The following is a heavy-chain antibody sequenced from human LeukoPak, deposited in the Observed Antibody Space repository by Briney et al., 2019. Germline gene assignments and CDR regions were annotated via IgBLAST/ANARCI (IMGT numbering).Heavy chain of an antibody. CDR2: IVVGSGNT. J-gene: IGHJ4*02. Sequence: ASVKVSCKASGFTFTSSAVQWVRQARGQRLEWIGWIVVGSGNTNYAQKFQERVTITRDMSTSTAYMELNSLRAEDTAVYYCANSVRSWSYYFDYWGQGTLVTVSS. CDR1: GFTFTSSA. V-gene: IGHV1-58*01. CDR3: ANSVRSWSYYFDY. D-gene: IGHD6-13*01.